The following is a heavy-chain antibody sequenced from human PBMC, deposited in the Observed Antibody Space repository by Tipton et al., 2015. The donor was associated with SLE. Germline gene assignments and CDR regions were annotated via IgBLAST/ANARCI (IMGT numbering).Heavy chain of an antibody. CDR1: GFTFSSYG. Sequence: SLRLSCAASGFTFSSYGMHWVRQAPGKGLEWVAFIRYDGSNKYYADSVKGRFTISRDNSKNTLYLQMNSLRLEDTAVYYCARGLMYSGYDYFDYWGQGTLVTVSS. CDR3: ARGLMYSGYDYFDY. CDR2: IRYDGSNK. V-gene: IGHV3-30*02. J-gene: IGHJ4*02. D-gene: IGHD5-12*01.